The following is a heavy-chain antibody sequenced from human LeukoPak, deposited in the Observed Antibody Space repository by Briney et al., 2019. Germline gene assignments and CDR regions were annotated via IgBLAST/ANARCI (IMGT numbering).Heavy chain of an antibody. Sequence: PGGSLRLSCAASGFTLRDYGVSWVRQSPGKGLEWVSGINWNGDRTGYADSVKGRFTISRDNAKNSLYLQMNRLSAEDTALYYSARRDYYGSGSPDFWGQGTPVTVSS. D-gene: IGHD3-10*01. V-gene: IGHV3-20*04. CDR3: ARRDYYGSGSPDF. CDR2: INWNGDRT. CDR1: GFTLRDYG. J-gene: IGHJ4*02.